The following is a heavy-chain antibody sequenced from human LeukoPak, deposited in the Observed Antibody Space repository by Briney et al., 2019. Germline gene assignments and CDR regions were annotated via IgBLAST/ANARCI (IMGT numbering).Heavy chain of an antibody. CDR2: IKQGGSEK. V-gene: IGHV3-7*03. J-gene: IGHJ4*02. D-gene: IGHD1-26*01. CDR1: GFTFSSYW. CDR3: AKDQDPIVGAFDY. Sequence: GGSLRLSCAASGFTFSSYWMAWVRQAPGKGLEWVANIKQGGSEKNYVDSVRGRFTISRDNAKSSLYLQMNSLRAEDTALYYCAKDQDPIVGAFDYWGQGTLVTVSS.